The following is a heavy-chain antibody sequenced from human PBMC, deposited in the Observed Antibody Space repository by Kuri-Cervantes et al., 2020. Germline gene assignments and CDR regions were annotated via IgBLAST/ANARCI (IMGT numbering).Heavy chain of an antibody. J-gene: IGHJ4*02. CDR1: GFTFSSYS. CDR3: AKDHSSDYYYFDY. D-gene: IGHD3-22*01. Sequence: GGSLRLSCAASGFTFSSYSMNWVRQAPGKGLEWVSYVSNSSSTICYADSVKGSFTISRDNSKNTLYLQMNSLRAEDTAVYYCAKDHSSDYYYFDYWGQGTLVTVSS. V-gene: IGHV3-48*01. CDR2: VSNSSSTI.